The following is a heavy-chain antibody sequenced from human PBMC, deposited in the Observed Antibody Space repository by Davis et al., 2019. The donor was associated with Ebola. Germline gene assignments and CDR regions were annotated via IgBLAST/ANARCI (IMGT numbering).Heavy chain of an antibody. D-gene: IGHD6-13*01. V-gene: IGHV3-23*01. J-gene: IGHJ6*04. Sequence: GGSLRLSCAASGFTFSSYAMSWVRQAPGKGLEWVSAISGSGGSTYYADSVKGRFTISRDNAKNSLYLQMNSLRAEDTAVYYCARDPRGDSRSWYRNYYYGMDVWGKGTTVTVSS. CDR2: ISGSGGST. CDR1: GFTFSSYA. CDR3: ARDPRGDSRSWYRNYYYGMDV.